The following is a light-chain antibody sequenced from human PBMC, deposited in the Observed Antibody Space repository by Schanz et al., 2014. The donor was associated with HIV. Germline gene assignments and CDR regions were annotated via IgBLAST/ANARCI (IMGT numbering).Light chain of an antibody. Sequence: QSALTQPASVSGSPGQSITISCTGTSSDIGNSNLVSWYQQHPGKAPKLMIYDVSNRPSGVSNRFSGSKSGNTASLTISGLQPEDEADYYCNSYSHSNTYVFGSGTKLTVL. CDR1: SSDIGNSNL. CDR2: DVS. CDR3: NSYSHSNTYV. V-gene: IGLV2-14*02. J-gene: IGLJ1*01.